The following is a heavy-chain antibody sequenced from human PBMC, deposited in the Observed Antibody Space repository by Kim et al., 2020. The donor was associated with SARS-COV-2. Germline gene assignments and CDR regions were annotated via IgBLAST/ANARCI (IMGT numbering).Heavy chain of an antibody. Sequence: GGSLRLSCAASGFTFSNYGMSWVRQAPGKGLEWVSGISYTGGSTDYTDSVKGRFTISRDNSKNTLYVQMNSLRPEDTAVYYCAKGGVHGYNYGTYFHYYGMDVWGQGTTVTVSS. V-gene: IGHV3-23*01. J-gene: IGHJ6*02. CDR2: ISYTGGST. D-gene: IGHD5-18*01. CDR3: AKGGVHGYNYGTYFHYYGMDV. CDR1: GFTFSNYG.